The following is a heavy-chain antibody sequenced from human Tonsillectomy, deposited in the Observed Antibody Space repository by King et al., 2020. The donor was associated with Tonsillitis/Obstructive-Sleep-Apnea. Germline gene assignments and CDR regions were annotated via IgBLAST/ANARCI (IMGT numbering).Heavy chain of an antibody. V-gene: IGHV5-51*01. Sequence: VQLVESGAEVKKSGESLKISCKGSGYSFTTYWIGWVRQMPGKGLEWMGIIYPGDSDTRYSPSFQGQVTISADKSFSTAYLQWSSLKAADTAMYYCARGEIDLATIGFDYGGQGTLVTVSS. CDR3: ARGEIDLATIGFDY. D-gene: IGHD5-24*01. J-gene: IGHJ4*02. CDR1: GYSFTTYW. CDR2: IYPGDSDT.